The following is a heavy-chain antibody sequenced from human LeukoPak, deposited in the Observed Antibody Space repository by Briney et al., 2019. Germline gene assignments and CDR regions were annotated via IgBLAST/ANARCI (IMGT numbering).Heavy chain of an antibody. D-gene: IGHD3-3*01. CDR3: ARDAAETNYDFWSGPQAFDY. V-gene: IGHV3-21*01. J-gene: IGHJ4*02. Sequence: GGSLRLSCAASGFTFSSYSMNWVRQAPGKGLEWVSSISSSSSYIYYADSVKGRFTISRDNAKNSLCLQMNSLRAEDTAVYYCARDAAETNYDFWSGPQAFDYWGQGTLVTVSS. CDR2: ISSSSSYI. CDR1: GFTFSSYS.